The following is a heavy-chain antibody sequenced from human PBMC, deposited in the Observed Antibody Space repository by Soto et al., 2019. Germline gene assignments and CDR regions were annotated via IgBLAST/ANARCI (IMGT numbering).Heavy chain of an antibody. D-gene: IGHD1-26*01. CDR2: IYPGDSDT. CDR1: GYSFTSYW. J-gene: IGHJ6*02. CDR3: ALQGVGATTGNYYGMDV. V-gene: IGHV5-51*01. Sequence: PGESLKISCKGSGYSFTSYWIGWVRQMPGKGLEWMGIIYPGDSDTRYSPSFQGQVTISADKSISTAYLQWSSLKASDTAMYYCALQGVGATTGNYYGMDVWGQGTTVTVSS.